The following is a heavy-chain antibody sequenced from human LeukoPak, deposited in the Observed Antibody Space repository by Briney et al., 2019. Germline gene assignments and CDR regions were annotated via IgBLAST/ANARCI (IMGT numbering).Heavy chain of an antibody. D-gene: IGHD4-23*01. CDR3: ARTVVRDYYYMDV. CDR1: GGTFSNYA. Sequence: ASVKVSCKASGGTFSNYAISWVRQAPGQGLEWMGGIVPMFGTPSYAQRFQARVTITADGSTSTAYMELSSLRSEDTAVYYCARTVVRDYYYMDVWGKGTTITVSS. CDR2: IVPMFGTP. J-gene: IGHJ6*03. V-gene: IGHV1-69*13.